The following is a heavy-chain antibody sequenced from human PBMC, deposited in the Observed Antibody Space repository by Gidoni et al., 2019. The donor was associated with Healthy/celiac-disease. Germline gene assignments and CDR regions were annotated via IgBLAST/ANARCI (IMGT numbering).Heavy chain of an antibody. D-gene: IGHD6-13*01. CDR1: GFTFSSYA. Sequence: QVQLVESGGGGVQPGRSLRLSCAASGFTFSSYAMHWVRQAPGKGLEWVAVISYDGSNKYYADSVKGRFTISRDNSKNTLYLQMNSLRAEDTAVYYCARDSSSWYNYWGQGTLVTVSS. CDR3: ARDSSSWYNY. J-gene: IGHJ4*02. V-gene: IGHV3-30-3*01. CDR2: ISYDGSNK.